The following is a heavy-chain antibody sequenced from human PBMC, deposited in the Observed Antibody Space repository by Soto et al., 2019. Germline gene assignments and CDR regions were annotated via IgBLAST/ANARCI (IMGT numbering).Heavy chain of an antibody. V-gene: IGHV3-21*01. CDR3: ARDGITIFGVVYNWFDP. J-gene: IGHJ5*02. CDR2: ISSNSAYI. Sequence: PGGSLRLSCASVGFPFRSFTMNWVRPAPGKGLEWVSTISSNSAYIYYTDALRGRFTISRDNAKNSLHLQMNSLRAEDTAVYYCARDGITIFGVVYNWFDPWGQGPLVTVSS. CDR1: GFPFRSFT. D-gene: IGHD3-3*01.